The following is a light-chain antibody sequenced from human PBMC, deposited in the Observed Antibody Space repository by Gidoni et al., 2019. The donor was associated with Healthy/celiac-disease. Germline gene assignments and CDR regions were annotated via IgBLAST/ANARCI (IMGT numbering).Light chain of an antibody. CDR2: AAS. J-gene: IGKJ2*01. CDR1: QSISTF. Sequence: DIQMTQSPSSLSASVGDRVTIACRASQSISTFLNWYQQKPGKAPNLLIYAASSLQSGVPSRFSGSGSGTDFTLTISSLQPEDFATYYCQQSYSTPYTFGQXTKLEIK. V-gene: IGKV1-39*01. CDR3: QQSYSTPYT.